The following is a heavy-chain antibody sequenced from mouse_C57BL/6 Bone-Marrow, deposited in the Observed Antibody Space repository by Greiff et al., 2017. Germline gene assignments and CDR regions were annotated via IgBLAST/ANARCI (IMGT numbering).Heavy chain of an antibody. V-gene: IGHV1-26*01. D-gene: IGHD2-3*01. Sequence: EVQLQQSGPELVKPGASVKISCKASGYTFTDYYMNWVKQSHGKSLEWIGDINPNNGGTSYNQKFKGKATLTVDKSSSTAYMELRSLTSEDSAVYYCARSRGGYLKNYFDYWGQGTTLTVSS. CDR2: INPNNGGT. J-gene: IGHJ2*01. CDR1: GYTFTDYY. CDR3: ARSRGGYLKNYFDY.